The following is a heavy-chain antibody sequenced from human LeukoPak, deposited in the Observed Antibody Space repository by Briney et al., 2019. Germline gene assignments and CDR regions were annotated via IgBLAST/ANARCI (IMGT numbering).Heavy chain of an antibody. CDR1: GFTFSSYG. V-gene: IGHV3-33*01. J-gene: IGHJ4*02. D-gene: IGHD2-2*01. CDR3: ARGQQLLGEGVDY. Sequence: GRSLRLSCGASGFTFSSYGMHWVRQAPGKGLEWVAVIWYDGSNKYYADSVKGRFTISRDNSKNTLYLQMNSLRAEDTAVYYCARGQQLLGEGVDYWGRGTLVTVSS. CDR2: IWYDGSNK.